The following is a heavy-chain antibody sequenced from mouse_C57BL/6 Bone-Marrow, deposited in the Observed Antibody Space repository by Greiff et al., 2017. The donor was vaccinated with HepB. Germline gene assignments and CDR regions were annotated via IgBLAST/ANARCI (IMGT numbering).Heavy chain of an antibody. J-gene: IGHJ4*01. Sequence: EVMPVESGGDLVKPGGSLKLSCAASGFTFSSYGMSWVRQTPDKRLEWVATISSGGSYTYYPDSVKGRFTISRDNAKNTLYLQMSSLKSEDTAMYYCARHGIPMDYWGQGTSVTVSS. CDR3: ARHGIPMDY. CDR2: ISSGGSYT. CDR1: GFTFSSYG. V-gene: IGHV5-6*01.